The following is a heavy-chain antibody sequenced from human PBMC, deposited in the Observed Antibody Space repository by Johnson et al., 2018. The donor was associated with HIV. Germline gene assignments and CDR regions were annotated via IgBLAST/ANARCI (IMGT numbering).Heavy chain of an antibody. V-gene: IGHV3-30*04. CDR3: ARGLGDSSGYTDAFDI. CDR2: TSYDGRKT. CDR1: GFPISRFA. D-gene: IGHD3-22*01. J-gene: IGHJ3*02. Sequence: QVQLVESGGGVVQPGRSLRLSCAASGFPISRFAVHWIRQAPGKGLEWVGVTSYDGRKTHYADSVKGRFTISRDNTKNLVYVQMNSLRPEDTAGYYCARGLGDSSGYTDAFDIWGQGTMVTVSS.